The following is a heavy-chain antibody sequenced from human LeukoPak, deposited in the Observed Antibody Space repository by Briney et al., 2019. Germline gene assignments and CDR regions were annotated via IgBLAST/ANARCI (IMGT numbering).Heavy chain of an antibody. V-gene: IGHV3-21*01. CDR1: GFTFSTYT. CDR2: INSGSSYI. D-gene: IGHD2-15*01. CDR3: ARDGCSGGSCYNYYYYYYMDA. J-gene: IGHJ6*03. Sequence: GGSLRLSCAASGFTFSTYTMNWVRQAPGKGLEWVSSINSGSSYIYFADSVKGRFTISRDNAKNSLYLQMNSLRAEDTAVYYCARDGCSGGSCYNYYYYYYMDAWGKGTTVTISS.